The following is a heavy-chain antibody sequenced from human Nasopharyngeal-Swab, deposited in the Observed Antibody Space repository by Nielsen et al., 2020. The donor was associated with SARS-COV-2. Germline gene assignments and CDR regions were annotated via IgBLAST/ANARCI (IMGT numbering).Heavy chain of an antibody. J-gene: IGHJ4*02. D-gene: IGHD6-19*01. V-gene: IGHV4-39*07. CDR3: ARGYSSGWYPFDY. Sequence: GSLRLSCTVSGGSISSSSYYWGWIRQPPGKGLEWIGSIYYSGSTYYNPSLKSRVTISVDTSKNQFSLKLSSVTAADTAVYYCARGYSSGWYPFDYWGQETLVTISS. CDR2: IYYSGST. CDR1: GGSISSSSYY.